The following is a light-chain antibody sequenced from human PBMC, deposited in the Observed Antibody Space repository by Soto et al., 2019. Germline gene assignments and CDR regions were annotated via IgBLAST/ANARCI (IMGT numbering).Light chain of an antibody. V-gene: IGLV2-14*01. Sequence: QSALTQPASVSGSLGQSITISCTGTSSDVGRYKYVSWYQQHPGKAPKLLIYDVSDRPSGVSNRFSGSKSGNTASLTISGLQAEDEANYYCNSHSTTRSPRWVFGGGTKLTVL. CDR2: DVS. CDR1: SSDVGRYKY. CDR3: NSHSTTRSPRWV. J-gene: IGLJ3*02.